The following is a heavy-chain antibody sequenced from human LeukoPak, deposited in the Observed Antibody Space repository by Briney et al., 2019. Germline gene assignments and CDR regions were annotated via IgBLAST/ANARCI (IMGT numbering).Heavy chain of an antibody. CDR1: GYTFTSYA. J-gene: IGHJ4*02. CDR2: INTNTGNP. D-gene: IGHD6-19*01. CDR3: AREPPDSYSSGWSREGAFDY. V-gene: IGHV7-4-1*02. Sequence: EASVKVSCKASGYTFTSYAMNWVRQAPGQGLEWMGWINTNTGNPTYAQGFTGRFVFSLDTSVSTAYLQISSLKAEDTAVYYCAREPPDSYSSGWSREGAFDYWGQGTLVTVSS.